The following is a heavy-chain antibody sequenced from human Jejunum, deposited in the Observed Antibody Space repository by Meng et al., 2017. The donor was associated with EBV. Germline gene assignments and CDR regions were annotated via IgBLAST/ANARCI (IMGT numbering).Heavy chain of an antibody. CDR1: GFTFSDYA. CDR2: ISNSGGNT. J-gene: IGHJ4*02. D-gene: IGHD2-8*01. V-gene: IGHV3-23*01. CDR3: TKDVGVVLFDY. Sequence: EGQLLGSGGGLVQPGGSLGLSCVASGFTFSDYAMSWVRQAPRKGLEWVSTISNSGGNTHYADSVKGRFTISRDNSKNTLYLQMNSLRAEDTAVYYCTKDVGVVLFDYWGQGTLVTVSS.